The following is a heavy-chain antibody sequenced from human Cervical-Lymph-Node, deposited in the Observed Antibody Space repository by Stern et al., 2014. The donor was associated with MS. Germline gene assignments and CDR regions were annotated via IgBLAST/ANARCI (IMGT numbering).Heavy chain of an antibody. D-gene: IGHD2-15*01. CDR3: AHSRVKYCRGGTCYSSLFDY. J-gene: IGHJ4*02. CDR1: GFSVTTAGVG. CDR2: LYWDDDK. V-gene: IGHV2-5*02. Sequence: VTLRESGPTLVKPTQTVTLTCTLSGFSVTTAGVGVGWIRQPPGKALEWLALLYWDDDKLYSPYLKNRLTITKDSSKNQVVLTMTTVDPVDTATYYCAHSRVKYCRGGTCYSSLFDYWGQGTLVTVSS.